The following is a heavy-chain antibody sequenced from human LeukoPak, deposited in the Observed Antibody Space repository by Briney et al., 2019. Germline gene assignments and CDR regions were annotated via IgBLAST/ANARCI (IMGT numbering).Heavy chain of an antibody. CDR3: ARVVVAGDYFDY. J-gene: IGHJ4*02. D-gene: IGHD2-15*01. Sequence: PPQTLSLTCTVSGGSISSGGYYWSWIRQHPGKGLEWIGYIYYSGSTYYNPSLKSRVTISVDTSKNQFSLKLSSVTAADTAVYYCARVVVAGDYFDYWGQGTLVTVSS. CDR1: GGSISSGGYY. CDR2: IYYSGST. V-gene: IGHV4-31*03.